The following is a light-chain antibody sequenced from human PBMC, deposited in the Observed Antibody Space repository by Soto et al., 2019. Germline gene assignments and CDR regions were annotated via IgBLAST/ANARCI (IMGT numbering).Light chain of an antibody. CDR2: GAS. Sequence: EIVMTQSQARLSVSPWERATCSFWASQSVSSNLAWYQQKPGQAPRLLIYGASIRATGIPARFSGSGSGTDFTLTISSLQPEDFATYYCQQSYSTPRTFGQVTMVDI. CDR3: QQSYSTPRT. J-gene: IGKJ1*01. V-gene: IGKV3-15*01. CDR1: QSVSSN.